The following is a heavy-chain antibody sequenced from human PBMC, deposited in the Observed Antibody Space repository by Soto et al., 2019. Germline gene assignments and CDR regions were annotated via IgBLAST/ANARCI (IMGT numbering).Heavy chain of an antibody. Sequence: GGSLILSCAASGCTFSDSALHWISKTTGKGLEWVGRIKTKTDSFATAYAASVKGRFTISRDDSKNTAYLQMNSLETEDTAIYYCIRYSSAGSDYPHPDDCWGHGTLVTVFS. CDR2: IKTKTDSFAT. CDR1: GCTFSDSA. J-gene: IGHJ5*01. V-gene: IGHV3-73*01. D-gene: IGHD3-22*01. CDR3: IRYSSAGSDYPHPDDC.